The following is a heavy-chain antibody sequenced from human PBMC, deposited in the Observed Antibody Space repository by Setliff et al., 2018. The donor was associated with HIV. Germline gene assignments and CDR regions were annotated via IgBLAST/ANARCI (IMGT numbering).Heavy chain of an antibody. Sequence: SETLSLTCSVSGGSITGYYWSWIRQPAGKDMEWIGRSGDTIYNPSLESRVIISVDTSRNQFSLRLSSVTAADTAVYYCARIDPGKFWSLDCWGRGTLVTVSS. CDR2: SGDT. V-gene: IGHV4-4*07. D-gene: IGHD1-1*01. J-gene: IGHJ4*02. CDR3: ARIDPGKFWSLDC. CDR1: GGSITGYY.